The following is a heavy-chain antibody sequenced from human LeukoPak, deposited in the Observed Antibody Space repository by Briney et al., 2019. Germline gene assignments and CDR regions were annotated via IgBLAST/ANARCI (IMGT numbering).Heavy chain of an antibody. D-gene: IGHD3-22*01. V-gene: IGHV5-51*01. Sequence: GPSLKISCKGSGYSFTSYWIGWVRQMPGKGLEWMGIIYPGDSDTRYSPSFQGPVTISADKSITTAYLQWSSLKASDTAMYYCAATPGYYDSSGYYSGVGGWFDPWGQGTLVTVSS. CDR2: IYPGDSDT. CDR1: GYSFTSYW. J-gene: IGHJ5*02. CDR3: AATPGYYDSSGYYSGVGGWFDP.